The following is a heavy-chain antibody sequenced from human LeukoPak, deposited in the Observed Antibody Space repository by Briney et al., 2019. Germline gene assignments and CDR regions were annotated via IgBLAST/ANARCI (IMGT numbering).Heavy chain of an antibody. CDR3: ARELVPRYYDILTGYCDY. Sequence: GGSLRLSCAASGFTFSSYWMSWVRQALGKGLEWVANIKQDGSEKYYVDSVKGRFTISRDNAKNSLYLQMNSLRVEDTAVYYCARELVPRYYDILTGYCDYWGQGTLVTVSS. J-gene: IGHJ4*02. CDR1: GFTFSSYW. CDR2: IKQDGSEK. D-gene: IGHD3-9*01. V-gene: IGHV3-7*01.